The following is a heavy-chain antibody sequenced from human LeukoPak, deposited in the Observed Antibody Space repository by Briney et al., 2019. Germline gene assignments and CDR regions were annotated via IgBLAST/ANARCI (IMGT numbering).Heavy chain of an antibody. J-gene: IGHJ4*02. CDR3: AKAKAVAGLDY. D-gene: IGHD6-19*01. CDR1: GFTFSSYG. V-gene: IGHV3-30*18. Sequence: GGSLRLSCAASGFTFSSYGMHWVRQAPGKGLEWVAVISYDGSNKYYADSVKGRFTISRDNSKNTLYLQMNSLGAEDTAVYYCAKAKAVAGLDYWGQGTLVTVSS. CDR2: ISYDGSNK.